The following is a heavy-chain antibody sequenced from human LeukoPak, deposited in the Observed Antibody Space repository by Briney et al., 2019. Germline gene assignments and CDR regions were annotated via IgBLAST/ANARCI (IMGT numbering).Heavy chain of an antibody. CDR1: GFTFSSYG. J-gene: IGHJ3*02. D-gene: IGHD2-15*01. V-gene: IGHV3-30*18. CDR3: AKSRVVATTNDAFDI. Sequence: PGGSLRLSCAASGFTFSSYGMHWVRQAPGKGLEWVAVISYDGSNKYYADSVKGRFTISRDNSKNTLYLQMNSLRAEDTAVYYCAKSRVVATTNDAFDIWGQGTMVTVSS. CDR2: ISYDGSNK.